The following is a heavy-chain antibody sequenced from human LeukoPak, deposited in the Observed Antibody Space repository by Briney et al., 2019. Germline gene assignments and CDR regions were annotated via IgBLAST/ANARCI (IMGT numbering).Heavy chain of an antibody. Sequence: PGGSLRLSCAASGFTFSSFARSWVCQAPGKGLEWVSHIHYSPGYTYYADSVRGRFTISRDNSKNTLFLEMNSLRAEDTAIYYCPKGSSAAWYDFDSWGQGTLVTVSS. CDR3: PKGSSAAWYDFDS. J-gene: IGHJ4*02. D-gene: IGHD6-13*01. CDR2: IHYSPGYT. CDR1: GFTFSSFA. V-gene: IGHV3-23*01.